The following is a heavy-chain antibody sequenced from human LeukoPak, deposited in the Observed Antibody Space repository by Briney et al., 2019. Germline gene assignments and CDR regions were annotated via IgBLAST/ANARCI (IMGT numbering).Heavy chain of an antibody. J-gene: IGHJ4*02. D-gene: IGHD3-22*01. Sequence: SVKVSCKASGGTFSSYAISWVRQAPGQGLEWMGGIIPIFGTANYAQKFQGRVTITADESTSTAYMELSSLRSEDTAVYYCETYYYDSSGYYYPRDYWGQGTLVTVSS. CDR3: ETYYYDSSGYYYPRDY. V-gene: IGHV1-69*13. CDR1: GGTFSSYA. CDR2: IIPIFGTA.